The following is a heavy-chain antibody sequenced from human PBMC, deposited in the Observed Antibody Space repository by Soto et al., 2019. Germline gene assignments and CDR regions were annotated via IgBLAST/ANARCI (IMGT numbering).Heavy chain of an antibody. J-gene: IGHJ5*02. D-gene: IGHD3-9*01. CDR2: ISGSGGST. V-gene: IGHV3-23*01. CDR3: AKASNYDILTGYYNWFDP. CDR1: GFTFSSYA. Sequence: GGSLRFSCAASGFTFSSYAMSWVRQAPGKGLEWVSAISGSGGSTYYADSVKGRFTISRDNSKNTLYLQMNSLRAEDTAVYYCAKASNYDILTGYYNWFDPWGQGTLVTVSS.